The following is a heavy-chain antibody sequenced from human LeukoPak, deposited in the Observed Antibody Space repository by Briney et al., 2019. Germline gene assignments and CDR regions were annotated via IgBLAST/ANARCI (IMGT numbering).Heavy chain of an antibody. CDR3: ATFTH. V-gene: IGHV3-48*03. D-gene: IGHD2-15*01. J-gene: IGHJ4*02. CDR2: IGNRGKTT. CDR1: GFTFSSYE. Sequence: GGSLRLSCAASGFTFSSYEMSWVRQAPGKGLEWISYIGNRGKTTYYADSVKGRFTISRDNAKNSLYLQLNSLRAEDTAIYYCATFTHWGQGTLVTVSS.